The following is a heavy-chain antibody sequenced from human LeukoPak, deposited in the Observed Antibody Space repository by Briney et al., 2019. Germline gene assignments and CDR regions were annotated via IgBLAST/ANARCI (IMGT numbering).Heavy chain of an antibody. V-gene: IGHV4-4*02. D-gene: IGHD3-3*01. CDR1: GGSIISGNW. Sequence: PSGTLSLTCAVSGGSIISGNWWSWVRQPPGKGLEWIGEIYHSGRTNYNPSLKSRVTISLDKSKNQFSLNLSSVTAADTALYYCASSDGQPPRFDSSYDGFGYWGQGTLVTVSS. CDR3: ASSDGQPPRFDSSYDGFGY. CDR2: IYHSGRT. J-gene: IGHJ4*02.